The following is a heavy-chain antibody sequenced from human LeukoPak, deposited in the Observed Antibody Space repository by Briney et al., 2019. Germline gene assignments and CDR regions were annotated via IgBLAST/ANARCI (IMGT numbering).Heavy chain of an antibody. D-gene: IGHD5-24*01. V-gene: IGHV3-30-3*01. CDR2: ISYDGSNK. J-gene: IGHJ4*02. CDR1: GFTFSSYA. CDR3: ARDRGMATPYFDC. Sequence: GRSLRLSCAASGFTFSSYAMHWVRQAPGKGLEWVAVISYDGSNKYYADSVKGRFTISRDNSKNTLYLQMNSLRAEDTAVYYCARDRGMATPYFDCWGQGTLVTVSS.